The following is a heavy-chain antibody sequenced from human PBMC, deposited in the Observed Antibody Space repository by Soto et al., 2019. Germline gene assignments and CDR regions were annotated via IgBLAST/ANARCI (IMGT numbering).Heavy chain of an antibody. J-gene: IGHJ5*02. Sequence: QVQLHESGPGLVKPSQTLSLTCTVSGGSINSGAYYWSWVRQHPGKGLEWIGAISYRGTTYYNPSLQSRSTMAGDTSKTQLSLKLSSVTAADTAVYYCARMSATGTRWFDPWGPGTLVTVSS. D-gene: IGHD1-1*01. V-gene: IGHV4-31*03. CDR3: ARMSATGTRWFDP. CDR2: ISYRGTT. CDR1: GGSINSGAYY.